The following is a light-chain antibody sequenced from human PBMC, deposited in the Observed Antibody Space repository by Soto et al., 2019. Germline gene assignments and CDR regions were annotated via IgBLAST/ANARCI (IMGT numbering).Light chain of an antibody. Sequence: DIQMTQSPSSLSASVGDRVTITCRASQGIGTYLAWYQQKPGKVPKLLIYAASTLQSGVPSRFSGSGSGTAFTLTISSLQPEAVATYYCQKYNSAPLTFGQGTKVDIK. CDR1: QGIGTY. CDR2: AAS. V-gene: IGKV1-27*01. J-gene: IGKJ1*01. CDR3: QKYNSAPLT.